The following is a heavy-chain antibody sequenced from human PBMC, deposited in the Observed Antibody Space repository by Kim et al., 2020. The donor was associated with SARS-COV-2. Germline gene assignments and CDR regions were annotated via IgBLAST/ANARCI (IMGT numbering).Heavy chain of an antibody. D-gene: IGHD4-17*01. CDR2: ISSSSSYI. J-gene: IGHJ4*02. CDR1: GFTFSSYS. CDR3: ARDGVSSIPSDYGDYHFDY. V-gene: IGHV3-21*01. Sequence: GGSLRLSCAASGFTFSSYSMHWVRQAPGKGLEWVSSISSSSSYIYYADSVKGRFTISRDNTKNTLYLQMNSLRAEDTAVYYCARDGVSSIPSDYGDYHFDYWGQGTMVTVSS.